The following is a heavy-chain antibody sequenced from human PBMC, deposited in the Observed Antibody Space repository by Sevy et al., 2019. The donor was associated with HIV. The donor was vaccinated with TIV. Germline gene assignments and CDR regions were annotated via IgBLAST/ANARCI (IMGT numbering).Heavy chain of an antibody. CDR3: AKDLGSSWYAYFDY. CDR1: GYTFTSYG. J-gene: IGHJ4*02. D-gene: IGHD6-13*01. Sequence: ASVKVSCKASGYTFTSYGISWVRQAPGQGLEWMGWISAYNGNTNYAQKLQGRVTMTTDTSTSTAYMELRSLRSDDTAVYYCAKDLGSSWYAYFDYWGQGTLVTVSS. V-gene: IGHV1-18*01. CDR2: ISAYNGNT.